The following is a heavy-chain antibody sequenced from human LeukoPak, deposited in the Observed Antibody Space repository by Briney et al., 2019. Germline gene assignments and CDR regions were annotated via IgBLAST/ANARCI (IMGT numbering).Heavy chain of an antibody. CDR2: IIPIFGTA. Sequence: SVKVSCKASGGTFSSYAISWVRQAPGQGLEWMGGIIPIFGTANYAQKFQGRVTITADESTSTAYMELSSLRSDDTAVYYCARDLDYDSSGPSFDYWGQGTLVTVSS. CDR3: ARDLDYDSSGPSFDY. CDR1: GGTFSSYA. J-gene: IGHJ4*02. V-gene: IGHV1-69*01. D-gene: IGHD3-22*01.